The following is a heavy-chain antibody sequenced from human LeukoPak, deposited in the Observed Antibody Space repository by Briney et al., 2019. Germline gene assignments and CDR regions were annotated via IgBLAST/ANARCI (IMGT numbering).Heavy chain of an antibody. Sequence: ASVKVSCKVSGYTLTELSMHWVRQAPGQGLEWMGWINTNTGNPTYAQGFTGRFVFSLDTSVSTAYLQISSLKAEDTAVYYCARGHVDIVATRAFDPWGQGTLVTVSS. J-gene: IGHJ5*02. CDR3: ARGHVDIVATRAFDP. D-gene: IGHD5-12*01. CDR1: GYTLTELS. CDR2: INTNTGNP. V-gene: IGHV7-4-1*02.